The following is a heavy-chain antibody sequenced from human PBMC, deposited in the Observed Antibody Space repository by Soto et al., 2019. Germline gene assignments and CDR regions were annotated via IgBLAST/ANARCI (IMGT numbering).Heavy chain of an antibody. D-gene: IGHD6-19*01. J-gene: IGHJ4*02. V-gene: IGHV1-3*01. CDR2: INAGHGNT. CDR1: GYTFTSYA. Sequence: QVQFVQSGAEVKKPGASVKVSCKASGYTFTSYAMHWVRQAPGQRLEWMGWINAGHGNTKYSQQFQGRVTITRDTSSSTAYMALSSLISEDTAVYYCERGLAPYDFDYWGQGTLVTVSS. CDR3: ERGLAPYDFDY.